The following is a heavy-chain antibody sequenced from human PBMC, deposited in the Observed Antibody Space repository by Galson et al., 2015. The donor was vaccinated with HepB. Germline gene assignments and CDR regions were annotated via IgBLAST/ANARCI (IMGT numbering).Heavy chain of an antibody. CDR2: ISYDGSNK. D-gene: IGHD4-17*01. CDR1: GFTFSSYA. V-gene: IGHV3-30*04. Sequence: SLRLSCAASGFTFSSYAMHWVRQAPGKGLEWVAVISYDGSNKYYADSVKGRFTISRDNSKNTLSLQMNNLRVEDTAVYYCTTDGDYGDYDIDWYFDLWGRGTLVTVSS. CDR3: TTDGDYGDYDIDWYFDL. J-gene: IGHJ2*01.